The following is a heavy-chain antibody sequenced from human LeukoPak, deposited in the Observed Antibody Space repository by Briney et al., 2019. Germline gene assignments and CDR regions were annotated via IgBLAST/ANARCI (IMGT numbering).Heavy chain of an antibody. Sequence: KPGGSLRLSCAASGFTFSDYYMSWIRQAPGKGLEWVSYISGSGSTIYYADSVKGRFTISRDNAKNSLYLQMNSLRAEDTAVYYCARDAASYYYDSSGWIDYWGQGTLVTVSS. CDR1: GFTFSDYY. V-gene: IGHV3-11*04. CDR2: ISGSGSTI. CDR3: ARDAASYYYDSSGWIDY. J-gene: IGHJ4*02. D-gene: IGHD3-22*01.